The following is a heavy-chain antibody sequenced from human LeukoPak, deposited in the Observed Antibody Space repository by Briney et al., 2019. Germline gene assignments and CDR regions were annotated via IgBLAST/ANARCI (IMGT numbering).Heavy chain of an antibody. V-gene: IGHV3-53*01. J-gene: IGHJ4*02. Sequence: GGSLRLSCAASGFTVSSNYMSWVRQAPGKGLEWVSVIYSGGSTYYADSVKGRFTISRDNSKNTLYLQMNSLRAEDTAVYYYARTFRYYGSGSSYYFDYWGQGTLVTVSS. CDR1: GFTVSSNY. CDR3: ARTFRYYGSGSSYYFDY. CDR2: IYSGGST. D-gene: IGHD3-10*01.